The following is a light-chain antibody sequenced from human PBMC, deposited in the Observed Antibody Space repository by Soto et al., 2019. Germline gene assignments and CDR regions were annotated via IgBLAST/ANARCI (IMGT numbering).Light chain of an antibody. CDR3: HKYTSAPQFT. V-gene: IGKV1-27*01. CDR2: AAS. Sequence: DIQMTQSPSSLSASVGDRVTITCRASQGISNYLAWYQQKPGKVPKLLIYAASPLQSRVPSRFSGSGSGTDFTLTISSLQPEDVATYYCHKYTSAPQFTFGPGTKVDIK. J-gene: IGKJ3*01. CDR1: QGISNY.